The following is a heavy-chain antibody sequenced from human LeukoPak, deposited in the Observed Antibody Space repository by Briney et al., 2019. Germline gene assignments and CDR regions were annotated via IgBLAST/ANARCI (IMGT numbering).Heavy chain of an antibody. CDR1: GGSFSGYY. Sequence: SETLSLTCAVYGGSFSGYYWNWIRQPPGKGLEWIGEINHSGSTNYNPSLKSRVTTSVDTSKNQFSLKLSSVTAADTAVYSCARGQQYYHDSSGYWVFDYWGQGTLVTVSS. D-gene: IGHD3-22*01. V-gene: IGHV4-34*01. CDR2: INHSGST. J-gene: IGHJ4*02. CDR3: ARGQQYYHDSSGYWVFDY.